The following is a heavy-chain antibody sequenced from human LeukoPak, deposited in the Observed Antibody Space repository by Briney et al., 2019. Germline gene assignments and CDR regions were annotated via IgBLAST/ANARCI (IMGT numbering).Heavy chain of an antibody. J-gene: IGHJ3*02. CDR1: GFTVSSNY. Sequence: GGSLRLSCAASGFTVSSNYMSGVRQAPGKGLEGVSVIYSGGRTYYADPVKGRFTISRHNSKNTLYLQMNSLRAEDTAVYYCARGPGQGHAFDIWGQGTMVTVSS. CDR2: IYSGGRT. V-gene: IGHV3-53*04. CDR3: ARGPGQGHAFDI.